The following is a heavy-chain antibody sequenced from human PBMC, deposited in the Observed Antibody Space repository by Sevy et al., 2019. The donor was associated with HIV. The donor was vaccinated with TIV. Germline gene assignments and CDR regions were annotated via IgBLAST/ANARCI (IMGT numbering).Heavy chain of an antibody. CDR2: ISSSSRSI. V-gene: IGHV3-21*01. CDR3: ARDMAYGSGSIVYDY. Sequence: GGSLRLSCAASGFVFSSYTMNWVRQSPGKGLEWVSSISSSSRSIFYADSVKGRFTISRDNARNSLYLQMNSLRAEDTAVYYCARDMAYGSGSIVYDYWGQGTLVTVSS. J-gene: IGHJ4*02. CDR1: GFVFSSYT. D-gene: IGHD3-10*01.